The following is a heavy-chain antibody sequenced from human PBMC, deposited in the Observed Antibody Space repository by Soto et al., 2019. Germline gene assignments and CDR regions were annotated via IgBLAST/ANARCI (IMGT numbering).Heavy chain of an antibody. D-gene: IGHD5-12*01. CDR1: GFTFSSYA. J-gene: IGHJ4*02. CDR2: ISYDGSNK. CDR3: ARDLSVATINYFDY. V-gene: IGHV3-30-3*01. Sequence: PGGSLRLSCTAAGFTFSSYAMHWIRQAPGKGLEWVAVISYDGSNKYYADSVKGRFTISRDNSKNTLYLQMNSLRAEDTAVYYCARDLSVATINYFDYWGQGTLVTVSS.